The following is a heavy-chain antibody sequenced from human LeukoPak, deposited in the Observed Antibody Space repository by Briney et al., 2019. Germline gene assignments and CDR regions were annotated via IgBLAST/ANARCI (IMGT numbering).Heavy chain of an antibody. Sequence: GGSLRLSCAASGFTFSTYWMSWVRQAPGKGLEWVANIRQDGSAKYYLDSVKGRFTISRDNAKNSLYLQMNSLRAEDTAVYYCARDPGTVTKFDYWGQGTLVTVSS. D-gene: IGHD4-17*01. CDR1: GFTFSTYW. CDR3: ARDPGTVTKFDY. J-gene: IGHJ4*02. CDR2: IRQDGSAK. V-gene: IGHV3-7*01.